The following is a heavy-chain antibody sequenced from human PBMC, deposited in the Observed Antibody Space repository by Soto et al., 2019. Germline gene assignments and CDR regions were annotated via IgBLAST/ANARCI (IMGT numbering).Heavy chain of an antibody. Sequence: EVQLLDSGGGVVQPGGSLRLSCAASGFTFSNYAMTWVRQGPGKGLEWVAGISGSGGRSYYADSVKGRFTISRDNSKSTLYLQMNSLRAEDTAVYYCAKAYFVWSSEQSYYFDCWGQGTLVTVSS. D-gene: IGHD3-16*01. J-gene: IGHJ4*02. CDR3: AKAYFVWSSEQSYYFDC. CDR2: ISGSGGRS. V-gene: IGHV3-23*01. CDR1: GFTFSNYA.